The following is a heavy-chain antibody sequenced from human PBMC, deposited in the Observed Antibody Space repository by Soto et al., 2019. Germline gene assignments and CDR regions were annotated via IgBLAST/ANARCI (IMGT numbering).Heavy chain of an antibody. CDR3: VSIPQRVGAWSGYFVDY. CDR2: IYYSGST. CDR1: GGSISSSSYY. V-gene: IGHV4-39*01. Sequence: QLQLQESGPGLVKPSETLSHTCTVSGGSISSSSYYWGWIRQPPGKGLEWIGSIYYSGSTYYNPSLKSRVTISVDTSKNQFSLKLSSVTAADTAVYYCVSIPQRVGAWSGYFVDYWGQGTLVTVSS. J-gene: IGHJ4*02. D-gene: IGHD3-3*01.